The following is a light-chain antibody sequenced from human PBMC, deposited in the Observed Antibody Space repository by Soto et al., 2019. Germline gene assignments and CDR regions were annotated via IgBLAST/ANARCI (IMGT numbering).Light chain of an antibody. CDR1: SGDVGAYNF. J-gene: IGLJ2*01. CDR3: GSYTTITTMI. V-gene: IGLV2-14*01. Sequence: SALTQPASVSGSPGQSITISCAGTSGDVGAYNFVTWFQQHPGKVPKLIIYDVTDRPSGVSDRFSGSKSGNTASLTISGLLAEDEADYYCGSYTTITTMIFGGGTKLTVL. CDR2: DVT.